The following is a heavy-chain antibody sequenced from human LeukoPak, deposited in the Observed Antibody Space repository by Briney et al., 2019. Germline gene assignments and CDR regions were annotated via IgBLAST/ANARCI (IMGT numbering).Heavy chain of an antibody. D-gene: IGHD3-10*01. CDR3: ARLPVPNYYGSGSYDPFDY. CDR2: MNPNSGNT. Sequence: ASVKVPCKASGYTFTSYDINWVRQATGQGLEWMGWMNPNSGNTGYAQKFQGRVTMTRNTSISTAYMELSSLRSEDTAVYYCARLPVPNYYGSGSYDPFDYWGQGTLVTVSS. V-gene: IGHV1-8*01. J-gene: IGHJ4*02. CDR1: GYTFTSYD.